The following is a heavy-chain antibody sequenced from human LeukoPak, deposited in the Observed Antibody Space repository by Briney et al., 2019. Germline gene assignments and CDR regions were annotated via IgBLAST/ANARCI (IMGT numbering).Heavy chain of an antibody. CDR3: ARVSVVVPGANEY. CDR1: GFTFSDHY. CDR2: SRNKANSYSA. D-gene: IGHD2-2*01. V-gene: IGHV3-72*01. J-gene: IGHJ4*02. Sequence: GGSLRLSCVASGFTFSDHYMDWVRQAPGKGLEWVGRSRNKANSYSAEYAASVKGRFTVSRDASKNSLYLQMNSLRTEDTAVYYCARVSVVVPGANEYWGQGTLVTVSS.